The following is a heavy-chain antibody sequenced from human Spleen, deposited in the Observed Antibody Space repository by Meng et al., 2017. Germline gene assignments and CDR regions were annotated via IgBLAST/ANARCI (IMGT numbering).Heavy chain of an antibody. CDR2: MKSNVDGGTV. CDR1: GFTFSNAW. CDR3: SGHVDY. V-gene: IGHV3-15*01. J-gene: IGHJ4*01. Sequence: VPLGESGGGFVKPGGSLILSGAASGFTFSNAWMTWVRQAPGKGLEWIGRMKSNVDGGTVDYAAAVKGRFFISRDDSENTFYLQMNSLKTEDTAVYYCSGHVDYWGHGTLVTVSS.